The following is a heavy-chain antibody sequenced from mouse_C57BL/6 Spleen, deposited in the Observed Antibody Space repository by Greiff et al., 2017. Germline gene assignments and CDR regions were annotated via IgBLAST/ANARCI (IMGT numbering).Heavy chain of an antibody. CDR3: ARDTGGYGGMDY. J-gene: IGHJ4*01. V-gene: IGHV5-4*01. CDR1: GFTFSSYA. Sequence: EVKLVESGGGLVKPGGSLKLSCAASGFTFSSYAMSWVRQTPEKRLEWVATISDGGSYTYYPDNVKGRFTISRDNAKNNLYLQMSHLKSEDTAMYYCARDTGGYGGMDYWGQGTSVTVSS. D-gene: IGHD2-2*01. CDR2: ISDGGSYT.